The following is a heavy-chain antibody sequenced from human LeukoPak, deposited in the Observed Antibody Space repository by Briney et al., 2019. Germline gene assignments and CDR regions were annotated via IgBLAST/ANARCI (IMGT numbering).Heavy chain of an antibody. Sequence: SETLSLTCAVYGGSFSCYYWSWIRQPPGKGLEWIGEINHSGSTNYNPSLKSRVTISVDTSKNQFSLKLSSVTAADTAVYYCARGRGDFWSGYYKNYYYYYMDVWGKGTTVTVSS. V-gene: IGHV4-34*01. CDR1: GGSFSCYY. D-gene: IGHD3-3*01. CDR3: ARGRGDFWSGYYKNYYYYYMDV. J-gene: IGHJ6*03. CDR2: INHSGST.